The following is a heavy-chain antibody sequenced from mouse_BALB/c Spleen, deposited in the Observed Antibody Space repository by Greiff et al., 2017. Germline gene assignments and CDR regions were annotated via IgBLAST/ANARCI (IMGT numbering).Heavy chain of an antibody. CDR3: ARVSGTDAMDY. CDR2: IWAGGST. J-gene: IGHJ4*01. Sequence: VMLVESGPGLVAPSQSLSITCTVSGFSLTSYGVHWVRQPPGKGLEWLGVIWAGGSTNYNSALMSRLSISKDNSKSQVFLKMNSLQTDDTAMYYCARVSGTDAMDYWGQGTSVTVSS. D-gene: IGHD4-1*01. CDR1: GFSLTSYG. V-gene: IGHV2-9*02.